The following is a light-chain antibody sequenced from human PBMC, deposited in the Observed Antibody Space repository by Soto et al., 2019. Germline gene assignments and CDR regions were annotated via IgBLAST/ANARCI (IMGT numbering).Light chain of an antibody. CDR3: HQRQSWPRT. CDR2: LAS. Sequence: EIVLTQSPATLSVSPGERATLSCRASQGVFSNLAWYQQKPGQAPRLLIYLASNRAAGVPARFSGSGSGTDFTLTISDVEPEDFAVYYCHQRQSWPRTFGQGTKVDIK. J-gene: IGKJ1*01. V-gene: IGKV3-11*01. CDR1: QGVFSN.